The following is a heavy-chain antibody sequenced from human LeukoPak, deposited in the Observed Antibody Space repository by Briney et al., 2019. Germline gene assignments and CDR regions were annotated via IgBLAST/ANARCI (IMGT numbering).Heavy chain of an antibody. V-gene: IGHV4-61*02. CDR2: IYTCGST. CDR3: ARVYYDFWSGSEHDAFDI. J-gene: IGHJ3*02. Sequence: SETLSLTCTVSGGSISSGSYYWSWIRQPAGKGLEWIGRIYTCGSTNYNPSLKSRVTISVDTSKNQFSLKLSSVTAADTAVYYCARVYYDFWSGSEHDAFDIWGQGTMVTVSS. D-gene: IGHD3-3*01. CDR1: GGSISSGSYY.